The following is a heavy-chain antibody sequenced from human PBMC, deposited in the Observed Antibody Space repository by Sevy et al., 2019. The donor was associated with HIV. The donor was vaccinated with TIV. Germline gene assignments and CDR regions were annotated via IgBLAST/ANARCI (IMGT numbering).Heavy chain of an antibody. V-gene: IGHV4-39*01. CDR2: IYYTGST. D-gene: IGHD2-15*01. CDR1: GGSISSNSYY. CDR3: VRHDGGTPDYFDY. Sequence: SETLSLTCTVSGGSISSNSYYWGWIRQPPGKGLEWIGSIYYTGSTYYNPSVKSRVTISVDTSKNQFSLKLSSVTAADTAVYYCVRHDGGTPDYFDYWGQGTLVTVS. J-gene: IGHJ4*02.